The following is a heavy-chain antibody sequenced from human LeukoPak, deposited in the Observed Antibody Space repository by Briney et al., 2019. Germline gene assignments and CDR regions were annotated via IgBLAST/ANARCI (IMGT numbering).Heavy chain of an antibody. V-gene: IGHV1-46*01. CDR2: INPSGGST. J-gene: IGHJ4*02. CDR1: GYTFTGYY. D-gene: IGHD6-19*01. CDR3: ARGARQWLVYFDY. Sequence: ASVKVSCKASGYTFTGYYMHWVRQAPGQGLEWMGIINPSGGSTSYAQKFQGRVTMTRDMSTSTVYMELSSLRSEDTAAYYCARGARQWLVYFDYWGQGTLVTVSS.